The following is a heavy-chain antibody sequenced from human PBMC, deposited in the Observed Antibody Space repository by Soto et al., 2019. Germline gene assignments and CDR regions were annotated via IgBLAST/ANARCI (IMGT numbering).Heavy chain of an antibody. CDR1: GITLNNSG. V-gene: IGHV3-30*18. Sequence: QVQLVESGGGVVQPGRSLRLSCRVSGITLNNSGIHWVRQAPGKGLEWMAVISHDGSEQYYADSMKGRLNISRDNSKNTVNLQMNSLRGEDTAIYYCVKDRVPGAYGHYYGMAVWGQGTTVTVSS. CDR3: VKDRVPGAYGHYYGMAV. CDR2: ISHDGSEQ. J-gene: IGHJ6*02. D-gene: IGHD5-12*01.